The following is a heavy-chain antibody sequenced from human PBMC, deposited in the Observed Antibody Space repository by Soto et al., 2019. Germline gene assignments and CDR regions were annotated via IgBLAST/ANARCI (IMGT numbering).Heavy chain of an antibody. CDR2: ISIDGSST. J-gene: IGHJ4*02. CDR1: GFMFSIYG. Sequence: GGSLRLSCSGSGFMFSIYGIHWVRQAPGKGLEYVSSISIDGSSTYYADSVKGRFTISRDNSKNKLYLQMNSLRAEDTAVYYCARDQGWYANWGQGTLVTVSS. D-gene: IGHD2-8*01. CDR3: ARDQGWYAN. V-gene: IGHV3-64*04.